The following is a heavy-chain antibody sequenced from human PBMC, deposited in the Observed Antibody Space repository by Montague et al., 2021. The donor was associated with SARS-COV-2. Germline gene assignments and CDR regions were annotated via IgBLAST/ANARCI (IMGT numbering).Heavy chain of an antibody. CDR3: ARPQQQLAFNY. D-gene: IGHD6-13*01. Sequence: SETLSLTCTVSGGSLSSSSYYWGWIRQPPGKGLEWVGSFFYSGSTYYNPFLKSRVTISVDTSKNQFSLKLSSVTAADTAVYYCARPQQQLAFNYWGQGTLVTVSS. CDR2: FFYSGST. CDR1: GGSLSSSSYY. J-gene: IGHJ4*02. V-gene: IGHV4-39*01.